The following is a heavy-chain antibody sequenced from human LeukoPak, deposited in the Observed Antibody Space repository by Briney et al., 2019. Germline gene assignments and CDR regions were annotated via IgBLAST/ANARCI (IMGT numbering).Heavy chain of an antibody. V-gene: IGHV3-53*01. CDR1: GPTVSLYY. D-gene: IGHD4-17*01. Sequence: PGGSLRLSCAASGPTVSLYYMSWVRPGPGKGLEWVSVIYSGGPTYYADSVKGRFTISRDNSKNTVYLQMNSLRGEDTAVYYCAKGFRVTTDYWGQGTLVTVSS. J-gene: IGHJ4*02. CDR2: IYSGGPT. CDR3: AKGFRVTTDY.